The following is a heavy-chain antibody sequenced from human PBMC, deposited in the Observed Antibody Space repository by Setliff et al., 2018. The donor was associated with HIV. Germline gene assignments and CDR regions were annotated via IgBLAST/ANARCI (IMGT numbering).Heavy chain of an antibody. CDR1: GGSIKNYY. D-gene: IGHD3-22*01. V-gene: IGHV4-59*01. CDR2: IYYSGDT. CDR3: ARGRQDSYYASTSYYWGDAFDI. Sequence: PSETLSLTCTVSGGSIKNYYWSWIRQSPEKGLEWIGYIYYSGDTNYNPSLRSRVTISVDTSQNRFSLRLTSVTAADTGVYFCARGRQDSYYASTSYYWGDAFDIWGQGTRVTVSS. J-gene: IGHJ3*02.